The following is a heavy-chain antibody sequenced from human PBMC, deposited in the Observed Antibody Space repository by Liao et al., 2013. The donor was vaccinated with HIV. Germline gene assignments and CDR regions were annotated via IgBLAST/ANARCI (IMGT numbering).Heavy chain of an antibody. V-gene: IGHV4-34*01. Sequence: QVQLQQWGAGLLKPSETLSLNCAVYGGSLTDYYWSWIRQPPGKGLEWFGEINHTGSTNYSPSLKSRLTMSVDTSKNQFSLKLSSVTAADTALYYCARVKRYSSGWNGGEFDYWGQGTLVTVSS. CDR3: ARVKRYSSGWNGGEFDY. D-gene: IGHD6-19*01. CDR1: GGSLTDYY. J-gene: IGHJ4*02. CDR2: INHTGST.